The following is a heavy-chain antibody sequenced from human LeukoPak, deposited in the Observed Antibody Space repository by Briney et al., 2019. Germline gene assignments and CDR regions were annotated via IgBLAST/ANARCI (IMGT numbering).Heavy chain of an antibody. CDR2: INPRGGST. Sequence: ASVKVSCKASGYTFTSYFMHWMRQAPGPGPEWMGIINPRGGSTEYSHKFQGRLTMTSDTSTSTVYMELNSLRSEDTGVYFCAGVGVTAATADYWGQGTLVTVSS. CDR1: GYTFTSYF. D-gene: IGHD6-25*01. CDR3: AGVGVTAATADY. J-gene: IGHJ4*02. V-gene: IGHV1-46*01.